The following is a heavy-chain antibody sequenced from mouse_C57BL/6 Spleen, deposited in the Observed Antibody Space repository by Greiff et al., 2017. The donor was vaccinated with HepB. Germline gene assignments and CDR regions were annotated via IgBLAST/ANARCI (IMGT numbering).Heavy chain of an antibody. D-gene: IGHD4-1*01. Sequence: EVQLVESGGGLVQPGGSMKLSCVASGFTFSNYWMNWVRQSPEKGLEWVAQIRLKSDNYATHYAESVKGRFTISRDDSKRSVYLQMNNLRAEDTGIYYCTVTGPVYFDYWGQGTTLTVSS. J-gene: IGHJ2*01. CDR1: GFTFSNYW. V-gene: IGHV6-3*01. CDR2: IRLKSDNYAT. CDR3: TVTGPVYFDY.